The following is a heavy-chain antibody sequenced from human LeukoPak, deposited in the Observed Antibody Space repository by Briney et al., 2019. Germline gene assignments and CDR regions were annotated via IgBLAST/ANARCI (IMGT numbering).Heavy chain of an antibody. Sequence: GGSLRLSCAASGFTFSSYSMNWVRQAPGKGLEWVSSISSSSSYMYSADSVKGRFTISRDNAKNSLYLQMNSLRAEDTAVYYCARVRGVTNFDYWGQGTLVTVSS. J-gene: IGHJ4*02. CDR2: ISSSSSYM. CDR1: GFTFSSYS. CDR3: ARVRGVTNFDY. D-gene: IGHD3-10*01. V-gene: IGHV3-21*01.